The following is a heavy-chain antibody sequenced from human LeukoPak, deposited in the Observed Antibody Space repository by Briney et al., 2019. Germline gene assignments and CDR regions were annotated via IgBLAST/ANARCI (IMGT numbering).Heavy chain of an antibody. CDR3: ARDLDYSNSWFDP. D-gene: IGHD4-11*01. V-gene: IGHV1-8*01. CDR2: MNPNSGNT. CDR1: GYTFTSYD. Sequence: ASVKVSCKASGYTFTSYDINWVRQATGQGLEWMGWMNPNSGNTGYAQKFQGRVTITRDTSASTAYMELSSLRSEDTAVYYCARDLDYSNSWFDPWGQGTLVTVSS. J-gene: IGHJ5*02.